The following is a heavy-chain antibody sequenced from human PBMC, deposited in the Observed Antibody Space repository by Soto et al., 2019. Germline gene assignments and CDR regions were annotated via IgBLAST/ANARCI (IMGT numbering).Heavy chain of an antibody. CDR2: ISAHNGNT. Sequence: QVHLVQSGAEVKKPGASVKVSCKASGYTFTSYGITWVRQAPGQGLEWMGWISAHNGNTDYAQKLQGRVIVTRDTSPSTAYMELRSRRSDDTAVYSCARGRYGDYWGQGALVTVSS. CDR3: ARGRYGDY. V-gene: IGHV1-18*01. CDR1: GYTFTSYG. J-gene: IGHJ4*02. D-gene: IGHD1-1*01.